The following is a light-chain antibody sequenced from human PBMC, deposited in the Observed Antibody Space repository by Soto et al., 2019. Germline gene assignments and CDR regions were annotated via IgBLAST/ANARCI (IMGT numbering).Light chain of an antibody. CDR1: NIGSKS. CDR3: QVWDSSSELVV. CDR2: DDS. J-gene: IGLJ2*01. V-gene: IGLV3-21*02. Sequence: SSELTQPPSVSVAPGQTARITCGGTNIGSKSVHWYQQKPGQAPVLVVYDDSDRPSGIPERFSGSNSGNTATLTISRVEAGDEADYYCQVWDSSSELVVFGGGTKLTVL.